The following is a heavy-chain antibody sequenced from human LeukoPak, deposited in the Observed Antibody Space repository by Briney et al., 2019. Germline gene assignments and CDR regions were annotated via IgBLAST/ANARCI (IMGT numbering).Heavy chain of an antibody. D-gene: IGHD3-10*01. V-gene: IGHV1-18*01. J-gene: IGHJ4*02. CDR1: GYSFIAYG. Sequence: ASVKVSCKTSGYSFIAYGISWVRRAPGQGLEWMGWISVYNGNTNYAQNLQGRVTVTTDTSTSTAYMELRSLRSDDTAVYYCARVHRGESDYWGQGTLVTVSS. CDR2: ISVYNGNT. CDR3: ARVHRGESDY.